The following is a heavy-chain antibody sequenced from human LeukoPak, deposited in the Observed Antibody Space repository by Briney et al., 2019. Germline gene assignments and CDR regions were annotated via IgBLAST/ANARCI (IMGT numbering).Heavy chain of an antibody. V-gene: IGHV4-59*01. J-gene: IGHJ3*02. CDR2: IYYSGST. D-gene: IGHD3-22*01. CDR1: GDSISSYY. Sequence: PSETLYLSCTVSGDSISSYYRSWIRQPPGKGLEWIWYIYYSGSTNYDASLKSRVTISVDTSKNKFSLNLSTVTAADTAVYYCASVDYYYDSSGHAFDIWGQGTMVTVSS. CDR3: ASVDYYYDSSGHAFDI.